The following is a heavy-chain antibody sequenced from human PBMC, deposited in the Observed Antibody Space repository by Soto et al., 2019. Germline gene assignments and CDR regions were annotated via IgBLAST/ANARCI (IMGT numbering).Heavy chain of an antibody. CDR3: ARFPASGYCSSTSCYTALYYYGMDV. J-gene: IGHJ6*02. CDR2: IWYDGSNK. D-gene: IGHD2-2*02. Sequence: GGSLRLSCAASGFTFSSYGMHWVRQAPGKGLEWVAVIWYDGSNKYYADSVKGRFTISRDNSKNTLYLQMNSLRAEDTAVYYCARFPASGYCSSTSCYTALYYYGMDVWGQGTTVTVSS. V-gene: IGHV3-33*01. CDR1: GFTFSSYG.